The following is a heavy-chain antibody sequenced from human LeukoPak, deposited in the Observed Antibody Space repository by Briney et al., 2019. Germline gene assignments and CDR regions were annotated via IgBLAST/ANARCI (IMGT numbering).Heavy chain of an antibody. CDR3: ARDQGPHRGDRFDY. V-gene: IGHV1-69*13. J-gene: IGHJ4*02. Sequence: ASVKVSCKASGGTFSSYAISWVRQAPGQGLEWMGGIIPIFGTANYAQKFQGRVTITADESTSTAYMELSGLRSEDTAVYYCARDQGPHRGDRFDYWGQGTLVTVSS. CDR2: IIPIFGTA. D-gene: IGHD3-16*01. CDR1: GGTFSSYA.